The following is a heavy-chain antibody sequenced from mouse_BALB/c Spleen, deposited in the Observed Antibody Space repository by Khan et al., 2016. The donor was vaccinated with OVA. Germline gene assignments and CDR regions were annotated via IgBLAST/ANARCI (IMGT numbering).Heavy chain of an antibody. CDR3: AIRGYDEAWVAY. V-gene: IGHV5-6*01. D-gene: IGHD2-2*01. J-gene: IGHJ3*01. CDR2: ISSAGSYT. CDR1: GFTFSNYD. Sequence: EVELVESGGDLVKPGGSLKLSCAASGFTFSNYDMSWVRQTPDKRLEWVATISSAGSYTYYPDSVKGRFTLSSDNAKKTLFLQMSRLKSEDTAMYYGAIRGYDEAWVAYWGQGTLVTVSA.